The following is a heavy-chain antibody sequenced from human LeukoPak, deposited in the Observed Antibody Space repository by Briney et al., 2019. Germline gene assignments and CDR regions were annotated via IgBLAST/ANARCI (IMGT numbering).Heavy chain of an antibody. V-gene: IGHV4-59*01. J-gene: IGHJ5*02. Sequence: SETLSLTCTVSGASISSYYWSWIRQPLGEGLEWIGYTYYSGSTNYNPSLKSRVTISVDTSKNQFSLRLSSVTAADTAVYYCARHRYYYDSSGYYYQPWGQGTLVTVSS. CDR2: TYYSGST. CDR1: GASISSYY. D-gene: IGHD3-22*01. CDR3: ARHRYYYDSSGYYYQP.